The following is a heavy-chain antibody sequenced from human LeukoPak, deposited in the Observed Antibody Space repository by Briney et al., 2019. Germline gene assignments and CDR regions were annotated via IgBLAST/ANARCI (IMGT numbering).Heavy chain of an antibody. CDR1: GYTFTNYD. J-gene: IGHJ5*02. CDR3: ARAQQLVHWFDP. V-gene: IGHV1-18*01. CDR2: ISAYNGYP. D-gene: IGHD6-13*01. Sequence: ASVKVSCKASGYTFTNYDIPWVRQAPGQGLEWMGWISAYNGYPNYAQNLQGRVTMTTDRSTSTTYMELRSLRSDDTAVYYCARAQQLVHWFDPWGQGTLVTVSS.